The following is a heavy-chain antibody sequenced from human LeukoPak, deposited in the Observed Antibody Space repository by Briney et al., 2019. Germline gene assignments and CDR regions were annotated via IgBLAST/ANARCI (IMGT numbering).Heavy chain of an antibody. CDR3: ARSYGLGGNYLDY. Sequence: ASVKVSCKASAYTFTDYYMHWVLQAPGQGLEWMGWINPNSGGANYAQKFQGRVTMTRDTSISTAYMELSRLRSDDTAVYYCARSYGLGGNYLDYWGQGTLVTVSS. V-gene: IGHV1-2*02. CDR1: AYTFTDYY. CDR2: INPNSGGA. J-gene: IGHJ4*02. D-gene: IGHD3-16*01.